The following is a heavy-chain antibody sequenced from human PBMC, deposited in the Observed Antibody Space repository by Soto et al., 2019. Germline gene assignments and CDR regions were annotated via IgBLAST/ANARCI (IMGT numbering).Heavy chain of an antibody. CDR2: ISYVGGNK. J-gene: IGHJ6*02. CDR1: GFTFSSKA. Sequence: QVQLVESGGGVVQPGRSLRLSCAASGFTFSSKAMHWVRQAPGKGLEWVAVISYVGGNKYYADSVKGRFTISRDNSKNTLYLQMNSLRAEDTAVYYCARDRSPMAPYSYYYYGMDVWGQGTAVTVSS. V-gene: IGHV3-30-3*01. D-gene: IGHD3-10*01. CDR3: ARDRSPMAPYSYYYYGMDV.